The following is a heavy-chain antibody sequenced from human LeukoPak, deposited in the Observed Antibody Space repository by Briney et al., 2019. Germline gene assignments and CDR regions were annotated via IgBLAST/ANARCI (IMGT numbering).Heavy chain of an antibody. V-gene: IGHV3-38-3*01. CDR3: ARNLPAADY. J-gene: IGHJ4*02. CDR2: ISGGST. D-gene: IGHD2-2*01. Sequence: PGGSLRLSCAASGFTVSSNEMSWVRQAPGKGLEWVSSISGGSTYYADSVKGRFSISRDNAKNSLYLQMNSLRAEDTAVYYCARNLPAADYWGQGTLVTVSS. CDR1: GFTVSSNE.